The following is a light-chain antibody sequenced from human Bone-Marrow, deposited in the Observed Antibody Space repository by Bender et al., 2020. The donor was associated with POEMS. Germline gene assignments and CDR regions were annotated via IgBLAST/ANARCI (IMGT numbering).Light chain of an antibody. CDR1: NSDVGNYNL. V-gene: IGLV2-14*02. Sequence: QSALTQPASVSGSPGQSITISCIGTNSDVGNYNLVSWYQQHPGKAPKLMIFEVSERPSGVPDRFSGSKSGTSASLAITGLQAEDEGDYYCQSYDNSLGGWVFGGGTKLTVL. J-gene: IGLJ3*02. CDR3: QSYDNSLGGWV. CDR2: EVS.